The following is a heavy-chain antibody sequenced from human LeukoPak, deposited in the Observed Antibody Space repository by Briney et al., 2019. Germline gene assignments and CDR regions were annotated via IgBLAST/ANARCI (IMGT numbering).Heavy chain of an antibody. CDR2: IYSGGGT. J-gene: IGHJ5*02. Sequence: PGGSLRLSCAASGFTVSSNYMSWVRQAPGKGLEWVSVIYSGGGTYYADSVKGRFTISRDNSKNTLYLQMNSLRAEDTAVYYCAKTLDYYDSSGYSPWGQGTLVTVSS. CDR1: GFTVSSNY. V-gene: IGHV3-53*01. D-gene: IGHD3-22*01. CDR3: AKTLDYYDSSGYSP.